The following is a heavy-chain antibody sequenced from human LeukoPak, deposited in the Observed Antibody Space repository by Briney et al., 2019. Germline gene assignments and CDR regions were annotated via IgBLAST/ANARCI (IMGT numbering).Heavy chain of an antibody. CDR2: ISSSSDIL. CDR3: VRDLHWALDY. V-gene: IGHV3-48*02. CDR1: GFIFSSYS. J-gene: IGHJ4*02. Sequence: PGGSLRLSCEASGFIFSSYSMNWVRQAPGKGLEWLSYISSSSDILKNADSVRGRFTISRDNAKNSLYLQMNSLRDEDTALYYCVRDLHWALDYWGQGTPVTVSS. D-gene: IGHD7-27*01.